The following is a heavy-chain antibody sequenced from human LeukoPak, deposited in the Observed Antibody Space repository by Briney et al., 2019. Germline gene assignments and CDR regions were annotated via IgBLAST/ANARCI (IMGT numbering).Heavy chain of an antibody. V-gene: IGHV4-39*07. CDR1: GGSISSSSHY. CDR3: ARDRYCSGRSCYGPPDY. CDR2: IYYSGNT. D-gene: IGHD2-15*01. J-gene: IGHJ4*02. Sequence: PSETLSLTCTVSGGSISSSSHYWGWIRQPPGKGLEWIGSIYYSGNTYYNPSLKSRVTISVDTSKNQFSLKLNSVTAADTAVYYCARDRYCSGRSCYGPPDYWGQGVLVTVSS.